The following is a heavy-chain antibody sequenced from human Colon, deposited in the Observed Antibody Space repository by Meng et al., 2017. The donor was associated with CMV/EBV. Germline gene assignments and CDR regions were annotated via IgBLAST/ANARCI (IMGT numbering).Heavy chain of an antibody. CDR1: GFTFSSYW. CDR3: ARDLAPFYGMDV. Sequence: GESLKISCAASGFTFSSYWMHWVRQAPGKGLVWASRINSDGSSTSYADSVKGRFTISRDNAKNTLYLQMNSLRAEDTAVYYCARDLAPFYGMDVWGQGTTVTVSS. V-gene: IGHV3-74*01. J-gene: IGHJ6*02. CDR2: INSDGSST.